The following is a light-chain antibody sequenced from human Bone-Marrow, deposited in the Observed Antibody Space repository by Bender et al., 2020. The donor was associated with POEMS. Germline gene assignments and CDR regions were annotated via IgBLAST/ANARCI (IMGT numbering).Light chain of an antibody. Sequence: QSVLTQPPSASGTPGQRVTISCSGGSSNIGAHAVNWYQHLPGTAPKLLIYSSHRRPSEVPDRFSGSRSGTSASLAISGLQSEDEADYFCSSYAGGDIWLFGGGTKLTVL. J-gene: IGLJ3*02. V-gene: IGLV1-44*01. CDR1: SSNIGAHA. CDR3: SSYAGGDIWL. CDR2: SSH.